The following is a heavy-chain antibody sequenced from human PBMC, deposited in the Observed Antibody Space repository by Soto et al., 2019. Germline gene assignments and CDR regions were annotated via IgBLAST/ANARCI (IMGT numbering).Heavy chain of an antibody. D-gene: IGHD1-1*01. CDR2: INTDGSRT. Sequence: GSLRLSCAASGFTFNNYWMHWVRQAPGKGLVWVSRINTDGSRTNYADSVKGRFTISRDNAKNTLYLQMDSLRAEDTAVYYCAKVATGSYNWVDPWGQGTLVTVSS. CDR1: GFTFNNYW. V-gene: IGHV3-74*01. J-gene: IGHJ5*02. CDR3: AKVATGSYNWVDP.